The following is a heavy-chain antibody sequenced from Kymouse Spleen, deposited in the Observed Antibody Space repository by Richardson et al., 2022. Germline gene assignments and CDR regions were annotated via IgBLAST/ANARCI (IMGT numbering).Heavy chain of an antibody. J-gene: IGHJ6*02. Sequence: EVQLVESGGGLVQPGGSLKLSCAASGFTFSGSAMHWVRQASGKGLEWVGRIRSKANSYATAYAASVKGRFTISRDDSKNTAYLQMNSLKTEDTAVYYCTRHGSYYYYYGMDVWGQGTTVTVSS. CDR3: TRHGSYYYYYGMDV. V-gene: IGHV3-73*02. CDR1: GFTFSGSA. CDR2: IRSKANSYAT. D-gene: IGHD1-26*01.